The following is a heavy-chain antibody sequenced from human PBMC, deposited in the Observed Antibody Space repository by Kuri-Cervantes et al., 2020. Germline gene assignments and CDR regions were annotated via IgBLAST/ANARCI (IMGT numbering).Heavy chain of an antibody. Sequence: LRLSCAVYGGSFSGYYWSWIRQPPGKGLEWIGEINHSGSTNYNPSLKSRVTISVDTSKNQFSLKLSSVTAADTAVYYCAREVTDWGQGTLVTVSS. CDR1: GGSFSGYY. J-gene: IGHJ4*02. V-gene: IGHV4-34*09. CDR3: AREVTD. D-gene: IGHD2-21*02. CDR2: INHSGST.